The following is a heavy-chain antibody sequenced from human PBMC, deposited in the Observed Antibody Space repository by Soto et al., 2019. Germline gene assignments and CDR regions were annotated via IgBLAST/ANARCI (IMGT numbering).Heavy chain of an antibody. J-gene: IGHJ3*02. CDR3: AREPYGDYGGYAFDI. D-gene: IGHD4-17*01. V-gene: IGHV4-31*03. CDR1: GGSISSGGYY. Sequence: QVQLQESGPGLVKPSQTLSLTCTVSGGSISSGGYYCSWIRQHPGKGLEWIGYIYYSGSTYYNPSLKSRVTISVDTSKNQFSLKLSSVTAADTAVYYCAREPYGDYGGYAFDIWGQGTMVTVSS. CDR2: IYYSGST.